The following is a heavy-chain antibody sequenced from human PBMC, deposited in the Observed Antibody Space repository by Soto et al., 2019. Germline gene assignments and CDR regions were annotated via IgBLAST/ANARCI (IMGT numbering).Heavy chain of an antibody. CDR2: LSYDGVNN. V-gene: IGHV3-30-3*01. CDR1: GFTFSRYA. J-gene: IGHJ4*02. CDR3: ARQILVAACLHSPFDY. Sequence: QVQLVESGGGVVQPGGSLRLSCEASGFTFSRYAMHWVRQAPGKGLEWLAILSYDGVNNYYADSVKGRFTISRDNSKNTLDLLMNNLTPDDTAVYYCARQILVAACLHSPFDYWGQGTLVSLSS. D-gene: IGHD6-6*01.